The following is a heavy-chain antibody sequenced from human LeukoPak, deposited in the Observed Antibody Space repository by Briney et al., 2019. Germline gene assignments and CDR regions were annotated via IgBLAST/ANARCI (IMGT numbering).Heavy chain of an antibody. J-gene: IGHJ4*02. CDR1: GGSISSSRYY. Sequence: SETLSLTCTVSGGSISSSRYYWGWIRQPPGKGLEWIGSMYYSGGTYYNPSLKSRVTISVDTSKNQFSLKLSSVTAADTAVYYCARSKDIRMGSKRGIEMDYWGQGTLVTVSS. D-gene: IGHD5-24*01. CDR2: MYYSGGT. V-gene: IGHV4-39*07. CDR3: ARSKDIRMGSKRGIEMDY.